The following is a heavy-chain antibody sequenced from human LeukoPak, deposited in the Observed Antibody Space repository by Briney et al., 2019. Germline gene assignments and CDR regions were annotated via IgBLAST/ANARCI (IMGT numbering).Heavy chain of an antibody. D-gene: IGHD3-9*01. J-gene: IGHJ4*02. Sequence: GGSLRLSCAASGFTFSSYGMHCVRQAPGKGLEWVAVIWYDGSNKYYADSVKGRFTISRDNAKNSLYLYMNSLRAEDTAVYYCAKGDPPTYYDILTGQDYWGQGTLVTVSS. CDR3: AKGDPPTYYDILTGQDY. CDR2: IWYDGSNK. V-gene: IGHV3-33*03. CDR1: GFTFSSYG.